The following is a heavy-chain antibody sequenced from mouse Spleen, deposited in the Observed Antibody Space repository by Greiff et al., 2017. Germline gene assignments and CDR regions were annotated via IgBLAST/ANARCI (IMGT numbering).Heavy chain of an antibody. CDR3: ARKGGGYYDYDGWFAY. V-gene: IGHV1-64*01. CDR1: GYTFTSYW. Sequence: QVQLKQPGAELVKPGASVKLSCKASGYTFTSYWMHWVKQRPGQGLEWIGMIHPNSGSTNYNEKFKSKATLTVDKSSSTAYMQLSSLTSEDSAVYYCARKGGGYYDYDGWFAYWGQGTLVTVSA. CDR2: IHPNSGST. D-gene: IGHD2-4*01. J-gene: IGHJ3*01.